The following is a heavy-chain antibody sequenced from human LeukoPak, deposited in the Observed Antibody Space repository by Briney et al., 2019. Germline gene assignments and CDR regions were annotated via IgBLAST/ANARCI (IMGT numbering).Heavy chain of an antibody. V-gene: IGHV1-24*01. Sequence: GASVKVSCKVSGYTLTELSMHWVRQAPGKGLEWMGGFDPEDGETIYAQKFQGRVTMTEDTSTDTAYMELSSLRSEDTAVYYCATCGHWSGYYTGPSYYYMDVWGKGTTVTVSS. J-gene: IGHJ6*03. CDR3: ATCGHWSGYYTGPSYYYMDV. CDR2: FDPEDGET. CDR1: GYTLTELS. D-gene: IGHD3-3*01.